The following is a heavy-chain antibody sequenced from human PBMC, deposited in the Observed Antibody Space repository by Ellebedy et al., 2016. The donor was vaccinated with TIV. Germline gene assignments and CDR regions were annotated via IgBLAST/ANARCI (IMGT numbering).Heavy chain of an antibody. Sequence: PGGSLRLSCAASGFTFSSYAMSWVRQAPGKGLEWVSAISGSGGSTYYADSVKGRFTISRDNSKNTLYLQMNSLRAEDTAVYYCAREYYDFWSGYTFDPWGQGTLVTVSS. CDR2: ISGSGGST. J-gene: IGHJ5*02. D-gene: IGHD3-3*01. V-gene: IGHV3-23*01. CDR1: GFTFSSYA. CDR3: AREYYDFWSGYTFDP.